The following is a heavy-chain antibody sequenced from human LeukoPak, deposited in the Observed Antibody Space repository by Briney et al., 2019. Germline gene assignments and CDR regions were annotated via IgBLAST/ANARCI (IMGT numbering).Heavy chain of an antibody. CDR3: AKDPASSGWYSGWFDP. J-gene: IGHJ5*02. D-gene: IGHD6-19*01. V-gene: IGHV3-23*01. Sequence: GGSLRLSCAASGFTFSSYAMSWVRQAPGKGLEWVSAISSSGGSTYHGDSVKGRFTISRDNSMNTLYLQMNSLRAEDTAVYYCAKDPASSGWYSGWFDPWGQGTLVTVSS. CDR1: GFTFSSYA. CDR2: ISSSGGST.